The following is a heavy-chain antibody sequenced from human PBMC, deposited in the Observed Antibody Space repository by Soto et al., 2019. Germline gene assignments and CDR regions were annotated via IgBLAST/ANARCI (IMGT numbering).Heavy chain of an antibody. D-gene: IGHD1-7*01. CDR3: ARARTAGGTNRPFDY. CDR1: GGSISSDNYY. J-gene: IGHJ4*02. V-gene: IGHV4-30-4*01. Sequence: QVQLQESGPGLVKPSQTLSLTCTVSGGSISSDNYYWSWIHQPPGKGLEWIGYTYNSGSTDYNPSLKSRVNISEDTSKNQFSLRLSSVTAADTAVYYCARARTAGGTNRPFDYWGQGTLVTVSS. CDR2: TYNSGST.